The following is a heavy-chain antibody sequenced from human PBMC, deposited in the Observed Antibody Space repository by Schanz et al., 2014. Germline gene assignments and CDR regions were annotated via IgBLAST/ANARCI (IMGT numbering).Heavy chain of an antibody. V-gene: IGHV3-23*04. CDR2: ISGGGGSA. J-gene: IGHJ3*01. D-gene: IGHD2-8*02. CDR1: GFTFNNYD. Sequence: EVQLVESGGGLVQPGGSLRLSCAASGFTFNNYDMNWVRLVPGKGLECVSGISGGGGSAYYADSVKGRFTISRDNSKNTLYLQMSSLRAEDTAVYYCTRDRGALVTHNDALNLWGQGTMVSVSS. CDR3: TRDRGALVTHNDALNL.